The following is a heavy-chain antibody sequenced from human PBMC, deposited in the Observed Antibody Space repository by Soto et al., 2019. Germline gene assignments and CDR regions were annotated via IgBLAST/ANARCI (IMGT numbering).Heavy chain of an antibody. CDR1: GFTVSSNY. J-gene: IGHJ3*02. CDR3: ARVLMITFGGVIVPDAFDI. D-gene: IGHD3-16*02. Sequence: EVQLVESGGGLVQPGGSLRLSCAASGFTVSSNYMSWVRQAPGKGLEWVSVIYSGGSTYYADSVKGRFTISRDNSKNTLYLQMNSLRAEDTAVYYCARVLMITFGGVIVPDAFDIWGQGTMVTVS. CDR2: IYSGGST. V-gene: IGHV3-66*01.